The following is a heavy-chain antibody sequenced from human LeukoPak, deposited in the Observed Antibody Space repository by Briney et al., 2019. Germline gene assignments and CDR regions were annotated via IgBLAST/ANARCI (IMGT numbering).Heavy chain of an antibody. CDR2: IYYSGST. D-gene: IGHD3-10*01. V-gene: IGHV4-31*03. Sequence: PSETLSLTCTVSGASVSSGSYYWSWIRQPPGKGLEWIGYIYYSGSTYYNPSLKSRVSISVDTSKNQFSLKLSSVTGADTAVYYCASQINYYGSGSYYSYWGQGTLVTVSS. J-gene: IGHJ4*02. CDR3: ASQINYYGSGSYYSY. CDR1: GASVSSGSYY.